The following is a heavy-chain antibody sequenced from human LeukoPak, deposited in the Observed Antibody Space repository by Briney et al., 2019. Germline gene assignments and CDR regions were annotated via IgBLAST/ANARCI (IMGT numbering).Heavy chain of an antibody. J-gene: IGHJ4*02. D-gene: IGHD3-3*01. V-gene: IGHV3-15*01. Sequence: GGSLRLSCAASGITFISAWMSWVRQAPGKGLEWVGRIKSKTDGGPAEYAAPVKGRFIISRDDSKNTLYLQMNSLNSDDTGVYYCATALRGEGFWGEGTLVTVPS. CDR2: IKSKTDGGPA. CDR3: ATALRGEGF. CDR1: GITFISAW.